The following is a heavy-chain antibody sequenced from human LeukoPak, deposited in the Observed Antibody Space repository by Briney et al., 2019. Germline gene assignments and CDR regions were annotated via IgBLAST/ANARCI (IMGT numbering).Heavy chain of an antibody. V-gene: IGHV4-34*01. CDR1: GGSFSGYY. D-gene: IGHD4-23*01. J-gene: IGHJ4*02. Sequence: PSETLSLTCAVYGGSFSGYYWSWIRQPPGKGLEWIGEINHSGSTNYNPSLKGRVTISVDTSKNQFSLKLSSVTAADTAVYYCARGQGYGGNFYYFDYWGQGTLVTVSS. CDR3: ARGQGYGGNFYYFDY. CDR2: INHSGST.